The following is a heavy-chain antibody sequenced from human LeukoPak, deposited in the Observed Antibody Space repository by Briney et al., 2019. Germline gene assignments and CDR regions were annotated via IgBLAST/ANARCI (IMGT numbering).Heavy chain of an antibody. CDR3: ARGFGTLDY. CDR1: GGSFSGYY. CDR2: INHSGST. J-gene: IGHJ4*02. V-gene: IGHV4-34*01. D-gene: IGHD3-16*01. Sequence: SETLSLTCAVYGGSFSGYYWSWIRQPPGKGLEWIGEINHSGSTNYNPSLKSRVTISVDTSKNQFSLKLSSVTAADTAVYYCARGFGTLDYWGQGTLVTVSS.